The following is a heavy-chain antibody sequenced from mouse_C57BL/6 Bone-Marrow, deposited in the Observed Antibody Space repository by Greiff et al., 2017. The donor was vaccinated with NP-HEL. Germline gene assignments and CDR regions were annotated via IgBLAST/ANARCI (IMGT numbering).Heavy chain of an antibody. V-gene: IGHV1-18*01. CDR2: INPNNGGT. Sequence: VQLQQSGPELVKPGASVKIPCKASGYTFTDYNMDWVKQSHGKSLEWIGDINPNNGGTIYNQKFKGKATLTVDKSSSTAYMELRSLTSEDTAVYYCAIWLRRGDYYAMDYWGQGTSVTVSS. J-gene: IGHJ4*01. CDR3: AIWLRRGDYYAMDY. CDR1: GYTFTDYN. D-gene: IGHD2-2*01.